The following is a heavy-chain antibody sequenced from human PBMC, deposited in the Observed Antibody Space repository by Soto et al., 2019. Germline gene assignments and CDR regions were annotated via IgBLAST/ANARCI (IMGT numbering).Heavy chain of an antibody. CDR2: IYSSGST. D-gene: IGHD6-13*01. CDR3: AGGAAADYFDY. Sequence: SSETLSLTCTVSSGPISSYYWSWIWQPAGRGLEWIGRIYSSGSTLYNPSLKSRVTMSVDTSKNQISLKLSSVTAADTAVYYCAGGAAADYFDYWGQGTLVTVSS. J-gene: IGHJ4*02. CDR1: SGPISSYY. V-gene: IGHV4-4*07.